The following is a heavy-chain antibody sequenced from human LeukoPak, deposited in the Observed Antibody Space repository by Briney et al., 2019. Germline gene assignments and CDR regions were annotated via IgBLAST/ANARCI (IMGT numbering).Heavy chain of an antibody. CDR1: GYTFTGYY. J-gene: IGHJ5*02. D-gene: IGHD3-10*01. Sequence: AASVKVSCRASGYTFTGYYMHWVRQAPGQGLEWMGWINPNSGGTNYAQKFQGRVTMTTDTSTSTAYMELRSLRSDDTAVYYCARDGTDLWFGELLRSAGAPSNWFDPWGQGTLVTVSS. CDR2: INPNSGGT. V-gene: IGHV1-2*02. CDR3: ARDGTDLWFGELLRSAGAPSNWFDP.